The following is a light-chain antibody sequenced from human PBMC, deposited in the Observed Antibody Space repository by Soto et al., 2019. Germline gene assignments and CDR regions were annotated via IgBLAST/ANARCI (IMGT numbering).Light chain of an antibody. CDR1: QTVSRY. V-gene: IGKV1-39*01. CDR2: AAS. J-gene: IGKJ1*01. Sequence: DIQLTQSPSSLSASVGDTVTITCRASQTVSRYLNWYQQKSGTAPKLLIYAASTLHTGVPSRFSGSGSGTDFTLTISSLQPDDFATYYCQQYNSYSWTFGQGTKVDIK. CDR3: QQYNSYSWT.